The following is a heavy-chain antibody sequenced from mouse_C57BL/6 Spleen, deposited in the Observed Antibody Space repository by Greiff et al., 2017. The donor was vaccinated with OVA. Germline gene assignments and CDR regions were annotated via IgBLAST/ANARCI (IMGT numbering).Heavy chain of an antibody. CDR2: ISSGGDYI. D-gene: IGHD2-4*01. CDR1: GFTFSSYA. V-gene: IGHV5-9-1*02. Sequence: EVMLVESGEGLVKPGGSLKLSCAASGFTFSSYAMSWVRQTPEKRLEWVAYISSGGDYIYYADTVKGRFTISRDNARNTLYLQMSSLKSEDTAMYYCTRAYDYDGDYYAMDYWGQGTSVTVSS. CDR3: TRAYDYDGDYYAMDY. J-gene: IGHJ4*01.